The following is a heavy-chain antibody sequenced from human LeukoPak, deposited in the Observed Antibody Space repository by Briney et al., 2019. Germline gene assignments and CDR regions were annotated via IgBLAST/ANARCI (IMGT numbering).Heavy chain of an antibody. V-gene: IGHV3-23*01. Sequence: GGSLRLSCAASGFTFSSYAMSWVRQAPGKGPEWVSAISGSGGSTYYADSVKGRFTISRDNSKNTLYLQMNSLRAEDTAVYYCAKGYSSSWYLEVYFDYWGQGTLVTVSS. CDR3: AKGYSSSWYLEVYFDY. J-gene: IGHJ4*02. D-gene: IGHD6-13*01. CDR1: GFTFSSYA. CDR2: ISGSGGST.